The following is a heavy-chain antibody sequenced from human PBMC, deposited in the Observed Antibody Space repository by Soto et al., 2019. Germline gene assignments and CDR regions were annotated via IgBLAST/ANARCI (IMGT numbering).Heavy chain of an antibody. Sequence: GGSLRLSCAASGFTFSSYGMHWVRQAPGKGLEWVAVISYDGSNKYYADSVKGRFTISRDNSKNTLYLQMNSLRAEDTAVYYCAKVTYSSSSKKGVNWFDPWGQGTLVTVSS. CDR1: GFTFSSYG. J-gene: IGHJ5*02. V-gene: IGHV3-30*18. CDR2: ISYDGSNK. D-gene: IGHD6-6*01. CDR3: AKVTYSSSSKKGVNWFDP.